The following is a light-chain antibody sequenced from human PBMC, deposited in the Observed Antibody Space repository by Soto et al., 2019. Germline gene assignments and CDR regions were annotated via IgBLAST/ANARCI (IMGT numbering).Light chain of an antibody. CDR3: QQSFNLPRT. Sequence: DIEMTQSPSSLSASVGETITITCRASQSISSSLNWFQHSPGQPPKLLLFAASHLHAGVPPRFSGAGSGTSFSLTIRSLQPEDFATYYCQQSFNLPRTFGPGTKVEFK. J-gene: IGKJ1*01. V-gene: IGKV1-39*01. CDR2: AAS. CDR1: QSISSS.